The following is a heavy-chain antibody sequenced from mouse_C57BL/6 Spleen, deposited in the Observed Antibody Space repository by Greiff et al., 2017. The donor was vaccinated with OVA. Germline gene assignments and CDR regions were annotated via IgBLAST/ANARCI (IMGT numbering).Heavy chain of an antibody. D-gene: IGHD2-13*01. CDR2: IYPGSGST. CDR3: AREAYGDYGEDC. Sequence: QVQLQQSGAELVKPGASVKMSCKASGYTFTSYWITWVKQRPGQGLEWIGYIYPGSGSTNYNETFKSKATLTVDTTSSTAYMQLSSLTSEDSAVYYCAREAYGDYGEDCWGQGTTLTVSS. CDR1: GYTFTSYW. J-gene: IGHJ2*01. V-gene: IGHV1-55*01.